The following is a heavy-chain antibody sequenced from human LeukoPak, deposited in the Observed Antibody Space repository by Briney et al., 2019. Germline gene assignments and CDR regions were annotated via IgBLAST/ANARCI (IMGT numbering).Heavy chain of an antibody. Sequence: SETLSLTCTVSGGSISSYYWSWIRQPPGKGLEWIGEINHSGSTNYNPSLKSRVTISVDTSKNQFSLKLSSVTAADTAVYYCARMLWYDSSGYYNWFDPWGQGTLVTVSS. CDR1: GGSISSYY. CDR3: ARMLWYDSSGYYNWFDP. V-gene: IGHV4-34*01. J-gene: IGHJ5*02. D-gene: IGHD3-22*01. CDR2: INHSGST.